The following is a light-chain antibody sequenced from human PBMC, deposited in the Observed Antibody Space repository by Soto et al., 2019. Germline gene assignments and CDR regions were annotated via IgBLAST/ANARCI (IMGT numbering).Light chain of an antibody. CDR3: QQSYSTPFI. CDR1: QSISTF. CDR2: AAS. V-gene: IGKV1-39*01. Sequence: DIQMTQSPSSLSASVGDRVTITCRASQSISTFLNWYQQKPGKAPKVLIYAASSLQSGVPSRFSGIGSGTDFTLTISSLQPEDFATYYCQQSYSTPFIFGGGTKVEI. J-gene: IGKJ4*01.